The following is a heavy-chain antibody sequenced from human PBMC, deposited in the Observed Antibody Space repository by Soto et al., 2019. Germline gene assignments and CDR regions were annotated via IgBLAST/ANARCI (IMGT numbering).Heavy chain of an antibody. J-gene: IGHJ6*02. CDR3: ASGRYSGSYYTYYYYGMDV. CDR1: GGTFSSYA. D-gene: IGHD1-26*01. CDR2: IIPIFGTA. V-gene: IGHV1-69*13. Sequence: SVKVSCKASGGTFSSYAISWVRQAPGQGLEWMGGIIPIFGTANYAQKFQGRVTITADESTSTAYMELSSLRSEDTAVYYCASGRYSGSYYTYYYYGMDVWGQGTTVTVSS.